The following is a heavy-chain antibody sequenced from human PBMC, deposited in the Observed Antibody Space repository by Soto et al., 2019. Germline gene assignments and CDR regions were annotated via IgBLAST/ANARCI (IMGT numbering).Heavy chain of an antibody. CDR2: IIPIFGTA. V-gene: IGHV1-69*01. Sequence: QVQLVQSGAEVLKPGSSVKVSCQASGGTFRSYAISWVRPAPGQGLEWMGGIIPIFGTANYAQKFQGRVTITADESTSTAYMELSSLRSEDTAVYYCARSVEELELLTTFDYWGQGTLVTVSS. J-gene: IGHJ4*02. D-gene: IGHD1-7*01. CDR1: GGTFRSYA. CDR3: ARSVEELELLTTFDY.